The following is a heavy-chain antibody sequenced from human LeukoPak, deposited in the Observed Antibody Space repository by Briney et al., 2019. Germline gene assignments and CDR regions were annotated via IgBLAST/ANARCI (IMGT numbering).Heavy chain of an antibody. Sequence: SVKVSCKASGGTFSSYAISWVRQAPGQGREWMGRIIPILGIANYAQKFQGRVTITADKSTSTAYMELSSLRSEDTAVYYCARDLDIVVVPAATPEFDYWGQGTLVTVSS. CDR1: GGTFSSYA. D-gene: IGHD2-2*01. CDR3: ARDLDIVVVPAATPEFDY. J-gene: IGHJ4*02. V-gene: IGHV1-69*04. CDR2: IIPILGIA.